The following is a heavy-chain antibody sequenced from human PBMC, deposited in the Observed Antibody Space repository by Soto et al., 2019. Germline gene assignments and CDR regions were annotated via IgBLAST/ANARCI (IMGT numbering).Heavy chain of an antibody. CDR3: AKSGRYTDYDFPFDY. CDR2: ISGSGAST. J-gene: IGHJ4*02. D-gene: IGHD5-12*01. Sequence: GGSLRLSCAASGFIFTTYVMSWVRQAPGKGLEWVATISGSGASTYYADSVKGRFTISRDNSKNTLYLQMNSLRAEDTAVYYCAKSGRYTDYDFPFDYWGQGTLVTVSS. CDR1: GFIFTTYV. V-gene: IGHV3-23*01.